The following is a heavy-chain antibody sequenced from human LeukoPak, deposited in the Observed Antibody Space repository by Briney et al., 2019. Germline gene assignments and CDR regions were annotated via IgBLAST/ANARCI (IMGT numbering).Heavy chain of an antibody. V-gene: IGHV3-15*01. Sequence: PGGSLRLSCAASGFTFSNAWMSWVRQAPGKGLEWVGRIKSKTDGGTTDYAAPVKGRFTISRDNSKNTLYLQMNSLKTEDTAVYYCTTEAGYSSGLFDYWGQGTLVTVSS. CDR1: GFTFSNAW. J-gene: IGHJ4*02. CDR3: TTEAGYSSGLFDY. CDR2: IKSKTDGGTT. D-gene: IGHD6-19*01.